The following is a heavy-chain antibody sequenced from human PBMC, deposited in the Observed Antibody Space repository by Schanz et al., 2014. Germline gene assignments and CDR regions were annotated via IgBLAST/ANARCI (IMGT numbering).Heavy chain of an antibody. CDR1: GGSISSSTYW. Sequence: QLQLQESGPGLVKPSETLSLTCTVSGGSISSSTYWWGWIRQPPGKGLEWIGGIYYSGSTYYNTSLKSRFTISVDASKNQFSLKLSSVTAADTAVYYCAKTSVLYPWGYFDYWGQGTLVTVSS. D-gene: IGHD2-8*01. J-gene: IGHJ4*02. CDR2: IYYSGST. CDR3: AKTSVLYPWGYFDY. V-gene: IGHV4-39*01.